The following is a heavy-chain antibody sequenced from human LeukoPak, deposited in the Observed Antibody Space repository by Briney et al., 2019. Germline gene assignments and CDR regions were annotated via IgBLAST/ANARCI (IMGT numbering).Heavy chain of an antibody. J-gene: IGHJ5*02. CDR3: ARDCTSTNWFDP. CDR2: INPNSGGT. V-gene: IGHV1-2*06. Sequence: ASVKVSCKAFGYTFTDYYIRWVRQAPGQGLEWMGRINPNSGGTNYAQKFQGRVTLTRDTSITTAYMDLSRLTSDDTAVYYCARDCTSTNWFDPWGQGTLVTVSS. D-gene: IGHD2-2*01. CDR1: GYTFTDYY.